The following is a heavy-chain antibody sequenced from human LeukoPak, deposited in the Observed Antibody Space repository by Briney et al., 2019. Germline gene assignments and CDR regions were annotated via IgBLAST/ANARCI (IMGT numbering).Heavy chain of an antibody. J-gene: IGHJ4*02. CDR3: TRLRLEERDYYGSGSYFDY. CDR1: GFTFGDYA. Sequence: GGSLRLSCTASGFTFGDYAMSWVRQAPGKGLEWVGFIRSKAYGGTTEYAASVKGRFTISRDDSKSIAYLQMNSLKAEDTAVYYCTRLRLEERDYYGSGSYFDYWGQGTLVTVSS. D-gene: IGHD3-10*01. CDR2: IRSKAYGGTT. V-gene: IGHV3-49*04.